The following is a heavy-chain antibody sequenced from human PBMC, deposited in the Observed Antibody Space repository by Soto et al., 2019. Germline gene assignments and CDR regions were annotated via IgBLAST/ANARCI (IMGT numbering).Heavy chain of an antibody. D-gene: IGHD3-3*01. V-gene: IGHV4-59*08. Sequence: SETLSLTCTVSGGSISRYYWSWIRQPPGKGLEWIGYIYYSGSTNYNPSLKSRVTISVDTSKNQFSLKLSSVTAADTAVYYCARHGSLIYDFWSGYPKTLYYFDYWGQGTLVTVSS. J-gene: IGHJ4*02. CDR2: IYYSGST. CDR1: GGSISRYY. CDR3: ARHGSLIYDFWSGYPKTLYYFDY.